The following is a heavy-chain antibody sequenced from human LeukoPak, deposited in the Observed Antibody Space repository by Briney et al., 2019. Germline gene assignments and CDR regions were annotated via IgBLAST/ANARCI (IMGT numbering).Heavy chain of an antibody. CDR1: GGSVSSGSYY. Sequence: SETLSLTCTASGGSVSSGSYYWRWLRQPPGTGLEWIGYIYYSGSTNYNPSLKSRGTISVDTSKNQFSLKLSSVTAADTAVYYCARDRVAAASLDYWGQGTLVTVSS. D-gene: IGHD6-13*01. V-gene: IGHV4-61*01. CDR3: ARDRVAAASLDY. J-gene: IGHJ4*02. CDR2: IYYSGST.